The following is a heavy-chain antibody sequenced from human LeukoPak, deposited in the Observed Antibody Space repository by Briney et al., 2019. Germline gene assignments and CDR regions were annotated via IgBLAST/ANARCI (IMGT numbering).Heavy chain of an antibody. Sequence: GGSLRLSCAASGFTFSNAWMSWVRQAPGKGLGWVARIRADGTTDYAAPVKGRFTISRDDSMNTLSLQMDSLKTGDTAVYYCAADVPSPLAQIDYWGQGTPVTVSS. CDR1: GFTFSNAW. V-gene: IGHV3-15*01. CDR2: IRADGTT. CDR3: AADVPSPLAQIDY. D-gene: IGHD1-14*01. J-gene: IGHJ4*02.